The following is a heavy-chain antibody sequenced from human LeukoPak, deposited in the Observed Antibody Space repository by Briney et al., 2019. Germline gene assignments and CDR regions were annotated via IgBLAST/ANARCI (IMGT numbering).Heavy chain of an antibody. CDR3: ARDFYGGNSCCGY. Sequence: GASVRVSCKASGYTFTDYYLHWVRQAPGQGLEWMGWINPKSGDTHYAQKFQGRVTMTRDMSTSTVYMELSSLRSEDTAVYYCARDFYGGNSCCGYWGQGTLVTVSS. D-gene: IGHD4-23*01. V-gene: IGHV1-2*02. J-gene: IGHJ4*02. CDR1: GYTFTDYY. CDR2: INPKSGDT.